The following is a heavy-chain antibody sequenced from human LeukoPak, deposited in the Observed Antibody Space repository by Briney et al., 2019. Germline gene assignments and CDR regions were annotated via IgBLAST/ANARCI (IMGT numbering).Heavy chain of an antibody. CDR1: GYTFTSYD. CDR2: MNPNSGNT. CDR3: ARIKWELLGPFDY. Sequence: ASVKVSCKASGYTFTSYDINWVRQATGQGLEWMGWMNPNSGNTNYAQKFQGRVTMTTDTSTSTAYMELRSLRSDDTAVYYCARIKWELLGPFDYWGQGALVTVSS. V-gene: IGHV1-8*01. D-gene: IGHD1-26*01. J-gene: IGHJ4*02.